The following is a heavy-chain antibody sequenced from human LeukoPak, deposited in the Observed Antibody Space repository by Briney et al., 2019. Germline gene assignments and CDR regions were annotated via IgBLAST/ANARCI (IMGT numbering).Heavy chain of an antibody. J-gene: IGHJ4*02. CDR3: ARLEKDYYYDSSGYLNY. CDR2: IYPGDSDT. D-gene: IGHD3-22*01. Sequence: GESLKISCKGSGYSFTSYWIGWVRQMPGKGLEWMGIIYPGDSDTRYSPSFQGQVTISADKSISTAYLQWSSLKASDTAMYYCARLEKDYYYDSSGYLNYWGQGTLVTVPS. CDR1: GYSFTSYW. V-gene: IGHV5-51*01.